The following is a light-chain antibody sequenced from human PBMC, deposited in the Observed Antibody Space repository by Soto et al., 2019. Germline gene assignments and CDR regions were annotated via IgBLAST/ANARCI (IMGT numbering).Light chain of an antibody. J-gene: IGLJ2*01. CDR3: QVWDSSTPVI. CDR2: RID. V-gene: IGLV3-9*01. CDR1: HIATKN. Sequence: SYELTQPLSVSVALGQTARITCGGNHIATKNVHWYQQKPGQAPVLVIYRIDSRPSGIPERFSGSNSGNTATLTISRAQAGDEADYYCQVWDSSTPVIFGGGTKLTVL.